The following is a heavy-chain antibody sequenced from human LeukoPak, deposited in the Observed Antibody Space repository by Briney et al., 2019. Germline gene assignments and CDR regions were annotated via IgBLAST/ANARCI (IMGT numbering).Heavy chain of an antibody. CDR2: ISSSGSTI. D-gene: IGHD3-16*02. V-gene: IGHV3-48*03. CDR1: GFTFSSYE. Sequence: GGSLRLSCAASGFTFSSYEMNWVRQAPGKGLEWVSYISSSGSTIYYADSVKGRFTISRDNAKNSLYLQMNSLRAEDTAVYYCARSYYVWGSYPPDDYWGQGTLVTVSS. CDR3: ARSYYVWGSYPPDDY. J-gene: IGHJ4*02.